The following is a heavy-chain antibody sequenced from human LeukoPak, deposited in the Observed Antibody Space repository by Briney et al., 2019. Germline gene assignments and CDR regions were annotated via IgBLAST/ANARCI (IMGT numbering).Heavy chain of an antibody. D-gene: IGHD5-12*01. Sequence: ASVKVSCKASGYTFTGYYMHWLRQAPGQGPEWMGWINPNSGGTNCAQKFQGRVTMTRDTSISTAYMELSSLRSDDTALYYCARDRGTGYGVEIDYWGQGTLVTVSS. CDR2: INPNSGGT. J-gene: IGHJ4*02. V-gene: IGHV1-2*02. CDR1: GYTFTGYY. CDR3: ARDRGTGYGVEIDY.